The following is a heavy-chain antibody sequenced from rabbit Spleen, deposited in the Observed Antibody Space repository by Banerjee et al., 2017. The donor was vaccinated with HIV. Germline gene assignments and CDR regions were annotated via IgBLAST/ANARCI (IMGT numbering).Heavy chain of an antibody. CDR1: GFSFSTSYY. D-gene: IGHD4-1*01. CDR3: ARSGYSGGVVNYAHTRLDL. V-gene: IGHV1S45*01. CDR2: IYTGSSGTT. J-gene: IGHJ3*01. Sequence: QDQLVESGGGLVQPEGSLTLTCTASGFSFSTSYYMCWVRQAPGKGLEWTACIYTGSSGTTYYASRAQGRFTGSKASSTTVTLQMTSLTAADTATYFCARSGYSGGVVNYAHTRLDLWGQGTLVTVS.